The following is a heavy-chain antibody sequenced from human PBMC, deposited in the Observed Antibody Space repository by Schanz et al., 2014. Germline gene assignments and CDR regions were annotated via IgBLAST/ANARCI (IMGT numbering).Heavy chain of an antibody. Sequence: EVQLVESGGGVVQPGRSLRLSCAASGFTFSTHAMHWVRQAPGKGLEWVSAINTGVNTYYADSVRGRFTMSRDNSKNTLYLQMNSLRAEDTAVYYCAKGRFGELSAFDIWGQGTMVTVSS. CDR3: AKGRFGELSAFDI. V-gene: IGHV3-23*04. CDR2: INTGVNT. D-gene: IGHD3-10*01. CDR1: GFTFSTHA. J-gene: IGHJ3*02.